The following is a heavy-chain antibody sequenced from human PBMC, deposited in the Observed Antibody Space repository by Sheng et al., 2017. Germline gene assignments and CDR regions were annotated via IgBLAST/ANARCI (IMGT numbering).Heavy chain of an antibody. V-gene: IGHV4-39*07. J-gene: IGHJ4*02. CDR2: IYYSGST. CDR1: GGSIRSSSYY. D-gene: IGHD6-13*01. Sequence: QLQLQESGPGLVKPSETLSLTCTVSGGSIRSSSYYWGWIRQPPGKGLEWIGSIYYSGSTYYNPSLKTRVSISVDTSKNQFSLKLSSVTAADTAVYYCARDSGILVYYFDYVGPGNAGHRLL. CDR3: ARDSGILVYYFDY.